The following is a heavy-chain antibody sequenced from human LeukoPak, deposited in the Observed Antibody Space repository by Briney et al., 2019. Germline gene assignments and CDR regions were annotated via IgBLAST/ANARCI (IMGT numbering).Heavy chain of an antibody. CDR2: INTNTGNP. V-gene: IGHV7-4-1*02. CDR3: ARLPYSSSWYVANLGSDY. CDR1: GYTFTTYN. D-gene: IGHD6-13*01. J-gene: IGHJ4*02. Sequence: GASVKVSCKASGYTFTTYNINWVRQAPGQGLEWMGWINTNTGNPTYAQGFTGRFVFSLDTSVSTAYLQISSLKAEDTAVYYCARLPYSSSWYVANLGSDYWGQGTLVTVSS.